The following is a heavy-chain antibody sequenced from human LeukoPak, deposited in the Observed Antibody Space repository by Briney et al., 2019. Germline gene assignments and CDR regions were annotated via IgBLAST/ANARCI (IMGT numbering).Heavy chain of an antibody. CDR3: ARGRSAYDSSAYHYGN. CDR2: IYTSGST. CDR1: GGSISSGSYY. J-gene: IGHJ4*02. Sequence: SETLSLTCTVSGGSISSGSYYWSWIRQPAGKGLEWIGRIYTSGSTNYNPPLKSRVTISVDTSKNQFSLKLSSVTAADTAVYYCARGRSAYDSSAYHYGNWGQGTLVTVSS. V-gene: IGHV4-61*02. D-gene: IGHD3-22*01.